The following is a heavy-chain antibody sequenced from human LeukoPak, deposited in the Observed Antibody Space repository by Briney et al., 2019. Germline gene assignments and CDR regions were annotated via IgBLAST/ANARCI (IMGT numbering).Heavy chain of an antibody. CDR3: AKDRENSSGWYGGFDY. CDR1: GFTFSSYA. Sequence: GASLRLSCAASGFTFSSYAMSWVRQAPGKGLDWVSATSGSGGSTYYADSVKGRFTISRDNSKNTLYLQMNSLRAEDTAVYYCAKDRENSSGWYGGFDYWGQGTLVTVSS. V-gene: IGHV3-23*01. J-gene: IGHJ4*02. D-gene: IGHD6-19*01. CDR2: TSGSGGST.